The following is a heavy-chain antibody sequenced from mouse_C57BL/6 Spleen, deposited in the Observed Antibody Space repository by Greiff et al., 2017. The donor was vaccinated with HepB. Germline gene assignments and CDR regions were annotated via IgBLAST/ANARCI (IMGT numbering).Heavy chain of an antibody. CDR1: GYTFTSYG. CDR2: IYPRSGNT. V-gene: IGHV1-81*01. D-gene: IGHD2-5*01. J-gene: IGHJ3*01. CDR3: AYYSNYEAWFAY. Sequence: QVQLQQSGAELARPGASVKLSCKASGYTFTSYGISGVKQRTGQGLEWIGEIYPRSGNTYYNEKFKGKATLTADKSSSTAYMELRSLTSEDSAVYFCAYYSNYEAWFAYWGQGTLVTVSA.